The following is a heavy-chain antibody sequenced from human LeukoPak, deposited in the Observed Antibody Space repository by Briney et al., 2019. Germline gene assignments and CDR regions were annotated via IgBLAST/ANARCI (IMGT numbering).Heavy chain of an antibody. J-gene: IGHJ4*02. CDR2: IYWDDDK. Sequence: SGPTLVNPTQTLTLTCTFSGFSLSTSGVGVGWIRQPPGKALEWLALIYWDDDKRYSPSLKSRLTITKDTSKNQVVLTMTNMDPVDTATYYCAHSGAAYDILTGFARGDLNYYFDYWGQGTLVTVSS. V-gene: IGHV2-5*02. CDR3: AHSGAAYDILTGFARGDLNYYFDY. CDR1: GFSLSTSGVG. D-gene: IGHD3-9*01.